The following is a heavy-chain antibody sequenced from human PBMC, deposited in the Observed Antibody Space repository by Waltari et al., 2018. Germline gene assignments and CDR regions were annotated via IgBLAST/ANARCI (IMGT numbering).Heavy chain of an antibody. V-gene: IGHV2-5*01. Sequence: QITLKESGPTLVKPTQTLTLTCTFSGFSLSPSGVGVGWLRQPPGQALEWLALIYWNDDKRYSPSLKSRLTITKDTSKNQVVLTMTNMDPVDTATYYCAHSLRPRITMVWGVINPTPFDYWGQGTLVTVSS. CDR3: AHSLRPRITMVWGVINPTPFDY. D-gene: IGHD3-10*01. CDR1: GFSLSPSGVG. CDR2: IYWNDDK. J-gene: IGHJ4*02.